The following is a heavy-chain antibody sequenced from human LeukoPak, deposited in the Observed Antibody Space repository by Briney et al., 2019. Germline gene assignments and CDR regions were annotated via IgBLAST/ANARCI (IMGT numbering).Heavy chain of an antibody. CDR1: GFTFSSYS. CDR3: TRDAIVAVAALDY. D-gene: IGHD2-15*01. CDR2: ISSSSSYI. J-gene: IGHJ4*02. V-gene: IGHV3-21*01. Sequence: GGSLRLSCAGSGFTFSSYSMNWVRQAPGKGLEWVSSISSSSSYIYYADSVKGRFTISRDNAKNSLYLQMNSLRAEDTAVYYCTRDAIVAVAALDYWGQGTLVTVSS.